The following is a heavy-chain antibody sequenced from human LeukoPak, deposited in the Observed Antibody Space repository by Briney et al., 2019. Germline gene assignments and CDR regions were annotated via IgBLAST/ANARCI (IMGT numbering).Heavy chain of an antibody. Sequence: PSETLSLTCAVYGGSFSGYYWSWIRQPPGKGLEWIGEINHSGSTNYNPSLKSRVTISVDTSKNQFSLRLTSVTAADTAVYYCARGYYSSSSPFDYWGQGTLVTVSS. CDR2: INHSGST. D-gene: IGHD6-13*01. CDR1: GGSFSGYY. CDR3: ARGYYSSSSPFDY. J-gene: IGHJ4*02. V-gene: IGHV4-34*01.